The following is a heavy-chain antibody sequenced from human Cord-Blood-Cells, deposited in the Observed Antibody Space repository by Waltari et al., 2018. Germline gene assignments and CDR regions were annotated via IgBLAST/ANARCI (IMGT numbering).Heavy chain of an antibody. V-gene: IGHV1-3*01. Sequence: QVQLVQSGAEVKKPGASVKVSCKASGYTFTSYAMHWVRQAPGQRLAWMGWINAGNGNTKYSQKFQGRVTITRDTSASTAYMELSSLRSEDTAVYYCARASGYDYFYYYGMDVWGQGTTVTVSS. CDR1: GYTFTSYA. CDR3: ARASGYDYFYYYGMDV. D-gene: IGHD5-12*01. CDR2: INAGNGNT. J-gene: IGHJ6*02.